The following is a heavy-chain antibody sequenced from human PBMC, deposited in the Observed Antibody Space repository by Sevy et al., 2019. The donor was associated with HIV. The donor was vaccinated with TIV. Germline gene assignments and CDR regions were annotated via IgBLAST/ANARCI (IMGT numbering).Heavy chain of an antibody. CDR3: AKDTWFGELSWRWFDP. CDR2: ISWNRGSI. J-gene: IGHJ5*02. Sequence: GGSLRLSCAASGFTFDDYAMHWVRQAPGKGLEWVSGISWNRGSIGYADSVKGRFTSSRDNAKNSLYLQMNSLRAEDTALYYCAKDTWFGELSWRWFDPWGQGTLVTVSS. CDR1: GFTFDDYA. V-gene: IGHV3-9*01. D-gene: IGHD3-10*01.